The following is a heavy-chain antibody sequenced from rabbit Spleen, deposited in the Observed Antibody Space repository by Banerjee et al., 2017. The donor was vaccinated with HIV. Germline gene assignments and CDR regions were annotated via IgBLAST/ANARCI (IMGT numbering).Heavy chain of an antibody. CDR3: ARDNYAGYGWELYL. D-gene: IGHD4-2*01. J-gene: IGHJ4*01. CDR2: IYTGPDTT. V-gene: IGHV1S45*01. CDR1: GVSFSDKDV. Sequence: EQLEESGGGLVKPEGSLTLTCEASGVSFSDKDVMCWVRQAPGKGLEWIACIYTGPDTTYYASWAKGRVTISKTSSTTVTLQMTNLTAADTATYFCARDNYAGYGWELYLWGPGTLVTVS.